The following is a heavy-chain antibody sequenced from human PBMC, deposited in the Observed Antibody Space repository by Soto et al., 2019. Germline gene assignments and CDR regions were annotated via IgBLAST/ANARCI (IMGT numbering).Heavy chain of an antibody. CDR3: ARDRSRIAARRPSRFDP. Sequence: ASVKVSCKASGYTFTGYYMHWVRQAPGQGLEWMGWINPNSGGTNYAQKFQGRVTMTRDTSISTAYMELSRLRSDDTAVYYCARDRSRIAARRPSRFDPWGQGTLVTVSS. V-gene: IGHV1-2*02. CDR1: GYTFTGYY. CDR2: INPNSGGT. D-gene: IGHD6-6*01. J-gene: IGHJ5*02.